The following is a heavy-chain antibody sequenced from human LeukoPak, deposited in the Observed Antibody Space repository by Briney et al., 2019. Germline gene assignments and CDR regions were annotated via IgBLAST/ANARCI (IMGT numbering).Heavy chain of an antibody. V-gene: IGHV3-48*02. CDR3: ASLVEMATISDY. CDR2: ISSSSSTI. D-gene: IGHD5-24*01. J-gene: IGHJ4*02. CDR1: GFIFSSNA. Sequence: GGSLRLSCAASGFIFSSNAMSWVRQAPGKGLEWVSYISSSSSTIYYADSVKGRFTISRDNAKNSLYLQMNSLRDEDTAVYYCASLVEMATISDYWGQGTLVTVSS.